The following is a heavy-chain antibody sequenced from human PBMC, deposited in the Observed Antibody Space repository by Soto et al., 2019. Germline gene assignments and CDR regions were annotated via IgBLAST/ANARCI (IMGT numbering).Heavy chain of an antibody. D-gene: IGHD6-6*01. J-gene: IGHJ5*02. Sequence: QVQLVQSGAEVKKPGASVKVSCKASGYTFTSYGISWVRQAPGQGLEWMGWISAYNGNTNYAQKLQGRVTMTTDTFTSTAYMELRSLRSDDTAVYYCARDPAQGSSSEFQGNWFDPWGQGTLVTVSS. CDR3: ARDPAQGSSSEFQGNWFDP. V-gene: IGHV1-18*01. CDR2: ISAYNGNT. CDR1: GYTFTSYG.